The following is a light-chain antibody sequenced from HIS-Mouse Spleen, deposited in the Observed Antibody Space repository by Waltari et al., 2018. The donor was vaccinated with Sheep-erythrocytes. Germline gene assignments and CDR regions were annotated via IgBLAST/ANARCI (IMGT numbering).Light chain of an antibody. CDR1: SSNIGSNY. Sequence: QSVLTRPPSASGTPGQRVTISCSGSSSNIGSNYVYWYQQLPGTAPKLLIYRNKQRPSGVPDRFSGSKSGTSASRAISGLRSEDEADYYCAAWDDSLSGPVFGGGTKLTVL. CDR3: AAWDDSLSGPV. CDR2: RNK. V-gene: IGLV1-47*01. J-gene: IGLJ3*02.